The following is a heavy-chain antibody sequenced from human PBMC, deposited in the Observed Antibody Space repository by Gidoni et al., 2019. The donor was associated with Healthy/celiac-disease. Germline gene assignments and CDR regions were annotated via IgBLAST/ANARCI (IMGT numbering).Heavy chain of an antibody. V-gene: IGHV3-15*01. J-gene: IGHJ4*02. CDR1: GFTFSNAW. D-gene: IGHD1-26*01. CDR3: TTDNLIGSVGATFDY. CDR2: IKSKTDGGTT. Sequence: EVQLVESGGGLVKPGGSLRLSCAASGFTFSNAWMSWVRQAPGKGLEWVGRIKSKTDGGTTDYAAPVKGRFTISRDDSKNTLYLQMNSLKTEDTAVYYCTTDNLIGSVGATFDYWGQGTLVTVSS.